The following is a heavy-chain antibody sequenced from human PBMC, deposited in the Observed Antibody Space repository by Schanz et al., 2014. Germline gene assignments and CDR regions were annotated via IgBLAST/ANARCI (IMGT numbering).Heavy chain of an antibody. Sequence: QVQLQESGPGLVKPSETLSLTCNVSGDSIRSYYWSWIRQPPGKGLEWIGSIYYNGGTPLYTPSLKSRATISADTSKNHFSLKLTSVAAADTAVYYCARQGTTRFQYYMDVWGEGTSVFVS. CDR1: GDSIRSYY. CDR3: ARQGTTRFQYYMDV. V-gene: IGHV4-59*08. D-gene: IGHD1-1*01. J-gene: IGHJ6*03. CDR2: IYYNGGTP.